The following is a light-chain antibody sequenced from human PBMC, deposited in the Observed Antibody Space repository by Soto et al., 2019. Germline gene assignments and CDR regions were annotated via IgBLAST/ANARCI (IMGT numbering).Light chain of an antibody. CDR1: QGIIHY. Sequence: IQLTQSPSFLSASMGDSVTITCRASQGIIHYLAWYQQKPGKAPKVLIYGASTLQGGVPSRFSGSGSGTDFTLTVSSLQPEDLATYYCQQLFSYPPTFGPGTKVDIK. CDR2: GAS. CDR3: QQLFSYPPT. V-gene: IGKV1-9*01. J-gene: IGKJ3*01.